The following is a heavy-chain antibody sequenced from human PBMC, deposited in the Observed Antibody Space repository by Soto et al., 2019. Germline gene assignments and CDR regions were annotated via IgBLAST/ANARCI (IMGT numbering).Heavy chain of an antibody. Sequence: ASVKVSCKASGYTFTSYGISWVRQAPGQGLEWMGGIIPIFGTANYAQKVQGRVTMTTDTSTSTAYMELRSLRSDDTALYYCARGVGSGSYYNQYNWFDPWGQGTLVTVSS. D-gene: IGHD3-10*01. J-gene: IGHJ5*02. CDR2: IIPIFGTA. CDR1: GYTFTSYG. CDR3: ARGVGSGSYYNQYNWFDP. V-gene: IGHV1-18*01.